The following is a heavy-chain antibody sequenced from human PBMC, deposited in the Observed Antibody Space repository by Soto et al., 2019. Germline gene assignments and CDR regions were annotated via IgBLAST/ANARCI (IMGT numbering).Heavy chain of an antibody. CDR2: IIPIFGTA. D-gene: IGHD6-19*01. CDR1: GGTFSSYA. CDR3: AKDSLPGIAVAGDYYYGMDV. J-gene: IGHJ6*02. Sequence: SVKVSCKASGGTFSSYAISWVRQAPGQGLEWMGGIIPIFGTANYAQKFQGRVTITADKSTSTAYMGLSSLRSEDTAVYYCAKDSLPGIAVAGDYYYGMDVWGQGTTVTVSS. V-gene: IGHV1-69*06.